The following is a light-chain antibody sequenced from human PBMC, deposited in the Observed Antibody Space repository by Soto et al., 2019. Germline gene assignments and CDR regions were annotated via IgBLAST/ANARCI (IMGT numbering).Light chain of an antibody. V-gene: IGKV3-20*01. CDR3: QQYGTSPFT. CDR2: GIS. Sequence: EVVMTQSPATLSVSPGEGATLSCRASQSVTSNYLAWYQQKPGKAPRLLIHGISNRATGVPDRFSGSGSGTDFTLTISRLEPEDFALYYCQQYGTSPFTFGQGTKLEI. CDR1: QSVTSNY. J-gene: IGKJ2*01.